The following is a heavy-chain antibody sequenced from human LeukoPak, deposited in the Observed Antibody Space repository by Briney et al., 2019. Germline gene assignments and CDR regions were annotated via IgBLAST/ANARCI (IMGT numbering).Heavy chain of an antibody. Sequence: SETLSLTCTVSGGSISSGDYYWSWIRQPPGKGLEWIGYIYYSGSTYYNPSLKSRVTISVDTSKNQFSLKLSSVTAADTAVYYCARLSTVVTPGGDYWGQGTLVTVSS. V-gene: IGHV4-30-4*08. CDR3: ARLSTVVTPGGDY. CDR1: GGSISSGDYY. J-gene: IGHJ4*02. D-gene: IGHD4-23*01. CDR2: IYYSGST.